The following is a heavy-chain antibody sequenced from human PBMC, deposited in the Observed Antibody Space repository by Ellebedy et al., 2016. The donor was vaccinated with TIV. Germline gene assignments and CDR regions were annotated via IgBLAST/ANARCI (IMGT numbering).Heavy chain of an antibody. CDR3: ARDARFIDQQHNWFDP. Sequence: GESLRLSCAASGFIFSDYYMSWIRQAPGKGLEWVSYISNSGHTIYYADSVKGRFTISRDNAENSLYLQMNSLRPEDTAVYYCARDARFIDQQHNWFDPWGQGTLVTVSS. D-gene: IGHD6-13*01. CDR1: GFIFSDYY. V-gene: IGHV3-11*01. J-gene: IGHJ5*02. CDR2: ISNSGHTI.